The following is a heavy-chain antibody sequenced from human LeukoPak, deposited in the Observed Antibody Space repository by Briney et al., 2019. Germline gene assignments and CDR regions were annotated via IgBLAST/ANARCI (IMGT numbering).Heavy chain of an antibody. V-gene: IGHV4-61*01. J-gene: IGHJ4*02. D-gene: IGHD4-17*01. CDR2: IYYSGST. CDR3: ASDYGDYVFDY. Sequence: SETLSLTCTVSGGSVSSGSYYWSWIRQPPGKGLEWIGYIYYSGSTNYNPSLKSRVTISVDTSKNQFSLRLSSVTAADTAVYYCASDYGDYVFDYWGQGTLVTVSS. CDR1: GGSVSSGSYY.